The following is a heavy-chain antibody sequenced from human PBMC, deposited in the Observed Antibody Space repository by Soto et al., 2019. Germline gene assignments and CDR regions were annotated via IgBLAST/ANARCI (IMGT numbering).Heavy chain of an antibody. Sequence: TLSLTCAVSGGSISSSNWWSWVRQPPGKGLEWIGEIYHSGSTNYNPSLKNRVTISVDKSKNQFSLKLSSVTAADTAVYYCARVSGSYYYGMDVWGQGTTVTVSS. J-gene: IGHJ6*02. D-gene: IGHD1-26*01. CDR3: ARVSGSYYYGMDV. V-gene: IGHV4-4*02. CDR2: IYHSGST. CDR1: GGSISSSNW.